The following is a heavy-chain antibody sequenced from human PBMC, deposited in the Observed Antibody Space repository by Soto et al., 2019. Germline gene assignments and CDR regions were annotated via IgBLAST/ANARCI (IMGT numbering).Heavy chain of an antibody. CDR3: ARPQFSGTYHDPFKI. CDR2: VYYGENT. J-gene: IGHJ3*02. V-gene: IGHV4-39*02. Sequence: SETRSVTCTGSGRSMSRCSYYSAWLRQPPGRGLEWIGSVYYGENTYYNPSLKSRVTISVDTSKNLFSLNLSSVTAADTAMYYCARPQFSGTYHDPFKIWGPGTMVT. D-gene: IGHD1-26*01. CDR1: GRSMSRCSYY.